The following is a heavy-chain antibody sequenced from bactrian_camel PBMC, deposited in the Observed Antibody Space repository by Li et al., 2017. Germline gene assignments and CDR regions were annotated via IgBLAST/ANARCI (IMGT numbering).Heavy chain of an antibody. J-gene: IGHJ4*01. CDR2: IDSDGK. Sequence: QVQLVESGGGLVQAGSSLKLSCVASHFTFSNSRNCMGWFRQAPGKDREGVAHIDSDGKWYAESLKGRSTISTDDANNTLDLQLDSLQPEDTAMYYCAVLSQFNHCRGVVVGIWQQYASWGQGTQVTVSS. CDR1: HFTFSNSRNC. CDR3: AVLSQFNHCRGVVVGIWQQYAS. D-gene: IGHD6*01. V-gene: IGHV3S55*01.